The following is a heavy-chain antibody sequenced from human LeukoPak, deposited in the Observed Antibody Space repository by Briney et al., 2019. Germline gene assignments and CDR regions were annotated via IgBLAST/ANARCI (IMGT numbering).Heavy chain of an antibody. V-gene: IGHV4-34*01. Sequence: SETLSLTCAVYGGSFSGYYWSWIRQPPGKGLEWIGEINHSGSTNYNPSLKSRVTISVDTSKNQFSLKLSSVTAADTAVYYCARRPYDSSGYRPYYYYYMDVWGKGTTVTVSS. CDR2: INHSGST. D-gene: IGHD3-22*01. J-gene: IGHJ6*03. CDR3: ARRPYDSSGYRPYYYYYMDV. CDR1: GGSFSGYY.